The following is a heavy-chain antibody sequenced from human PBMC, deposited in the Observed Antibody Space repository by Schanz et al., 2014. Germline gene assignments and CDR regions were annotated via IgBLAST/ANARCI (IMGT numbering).Heavy chain of an antibody. J-gene: IGHJ4*02. V-gene: IGHV1-46*01. D-gene: IGHD6-19*01. CDR2: INPSGGST. CDR1: GYTFTTYY. Sequence: QVQLVQSGAEVKKPGASMKVSCKASGYTFTTYYMLWVRQAPGQGLEWMGIINPSGGSTRYGQKFQGRVTMTTDTSTSTAYMELRSLRSDDTAVYYCARGGYSSGWYDRDIAHFDYWGQGTLVTVSS. CDR3: ARGGYSSGWYDRDIAHFDY.